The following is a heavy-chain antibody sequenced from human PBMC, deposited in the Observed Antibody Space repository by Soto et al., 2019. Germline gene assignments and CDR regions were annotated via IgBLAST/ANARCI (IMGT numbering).Heavy chain of an antibody. CDR2: LSYTGST. CDR1: GGPVRDAYSY. Sequence: SETLSLTCTASGGPVRDAYSYWTWIRQPPGKGLEWMGYLSYTGSTYYNPSLRNRATISVDESSNHLSLRLSSVTAADTAVYYCERELEGGVFDIWGRGTLVTV. D-gene: IGHD2-8*02. J-gene: IGHJ3*02. V-gene: IGHV4-30-4*01. CDR3: ERELEGGVFDI.